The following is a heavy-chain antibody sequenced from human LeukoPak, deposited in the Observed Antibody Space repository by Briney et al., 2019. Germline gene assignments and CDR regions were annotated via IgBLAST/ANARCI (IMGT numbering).Heavy chain of an antibody. D-gene: IGHD6-13*01. CDR1: GFTFNDYA. CDR2: IGWNSVAR. CDR3: TKRARKGIGAAGDGYDV. V-gene: IGHV3-9*01. Sequence: PGRSLRLSCAASGFTFNDYAMHWVRQAPGKGLEWVSGIGWNSVARGYADSVRGRFTISRDNAKNSLYLQMKSLRPEDTALYYCTKRARKGIGAAGDGYDVWGQGTMVTVSS. J-gene: IGHJ3*01.